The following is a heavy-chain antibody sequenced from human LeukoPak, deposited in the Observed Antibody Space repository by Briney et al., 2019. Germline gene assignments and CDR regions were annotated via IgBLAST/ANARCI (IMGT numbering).Heavy chain of an antibody. Sequence: RPGESLKISCKGSGYSFTSYWISWVRQMPGKGLEWMGRIDPSDSYTYYSPSFQGHVTISADKSISTAYLQWSSLKASDAAMYYCARSGRLGYCSGGSCFRWDYWGQGTLVTVSS. D-gene: IGHD2-15*01. CDR1: GYSFTSYW. J-gene: IGHJ4*02. V-gene: IGHV5-10-1*01. CDR2: IDPSDSYT. CDR3: ARSGRLGYCSGGSCFRWDY.